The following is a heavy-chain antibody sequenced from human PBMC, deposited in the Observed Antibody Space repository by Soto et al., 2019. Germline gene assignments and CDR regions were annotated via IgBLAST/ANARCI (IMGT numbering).Heavy chain of an antibody. D-gene: IGHD5-18*01. Sequence: SETLSLTCAVHGGSFSGYYWSWIRQPPGKGLEWIGEINHSGSTNYNPSLKSRVTISVDTSKNQFSLKLSSVTAADTAVYYCARGRGIQLWATYYYYYGMDVWGQGTTVTVSS. CDR2: INHSGST. CDR3: ARGRGIQLWATYYYYYGMDV. CDR1: GGSFSGYY. V-gene: IGHV4-34*01. J-gene: IGHJ6*02.